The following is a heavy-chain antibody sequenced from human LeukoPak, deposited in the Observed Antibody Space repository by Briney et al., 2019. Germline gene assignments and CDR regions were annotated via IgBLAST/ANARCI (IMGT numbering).Heavy chain of an antibody. CDR2: IYYSGST. V-gene: IGHV4-61*01. J-gene: IGHJ3*02. D-gene: IGHD2-15*01. Sequence: SETLSLTCTVSGGSISSGSYYWSWIRQPPGKGLEWIGYIYYSGSTNYNPSLKSRVTISVDTSKNQFSLKLSSVTAADTAVYYCARGAYATHCSGGSCYPPVPDAFDIWGQGTMVTVSS. CDR3: ARGAYATHCSGGSCYPPVPDAFDI. CDR1: GGSISSGSYY.